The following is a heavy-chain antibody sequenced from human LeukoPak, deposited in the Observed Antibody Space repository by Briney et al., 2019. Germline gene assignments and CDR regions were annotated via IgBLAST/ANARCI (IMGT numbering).Heavy chain of an antibody. V-gene: IGHV3-23*01. D-gene: IGHD1-26*01. CDR3: AKADGGTIGVSNYYYYYGMDV. CDR1: GFTFSSYA. Sequence: GSLRLSCAASGFTFSSYAMSWVRPAPGKGLEWVSAISGSGGSTYYADSVKGRFTISRDNSKNTLYLQMNSLRAEDTAVYYCAKADGGTIGVSNYYYYYGMDVWGQGTTVTVSS. J-gene: IGHJ6*02. CDR2: ISGSGGST.